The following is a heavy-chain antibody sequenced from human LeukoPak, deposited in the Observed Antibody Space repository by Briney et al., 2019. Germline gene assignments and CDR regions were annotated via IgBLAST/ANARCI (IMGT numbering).Heavy chain of an antibody. CDR3: ARQTRWIQLSHFDY. V-gene: IGHV4-38-2*01. CDR1: GYSISSGRY. CDR2: IYYSGST. D-gene: IGHD5-18*01. Sequence: SETLSLTCAVSGYSISSGRYWGWIRQPPGKGLEWIGSIYYSGSTYYNPSLKSRVTISVDTSKNQFSLKLSSVTAADTAVYYCARQTRWIQLSHFDYWGQGTLVTVSS. J-gene: IGHJ4*02.